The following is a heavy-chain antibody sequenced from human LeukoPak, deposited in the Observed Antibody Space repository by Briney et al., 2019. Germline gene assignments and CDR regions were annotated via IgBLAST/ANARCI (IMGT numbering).Heavy chain of an antibody. CDR2: IIPILGIA. V-gene: IGHV1-69*04. CDR1: GGTFSSYA. Sequence: ASVKVSCKASGGTFSSYAISWVRQAPGQGLEWMGRIIPILGIANYAQKFQGRVTITADKSTSTAYMELSSLRSEDTAVHYCAMAPPGDYWGQGTLVTVSS. CDR3: AMAPPGDY. J-gene: IGHJ4*02.